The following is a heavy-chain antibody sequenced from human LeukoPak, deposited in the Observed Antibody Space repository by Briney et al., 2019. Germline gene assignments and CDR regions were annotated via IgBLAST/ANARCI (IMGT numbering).Heavy chain of an antibody. Sequence: ASVKVSCKASGYTFTGYYMHWVRQAPGQGLEWMGWINPNSGGTNYAQKFQGRVTMTRDTSISTAYMELSRLRSDDTAMYYCARASGSYYPSFDYWGQGTLVTVSS. CDR1: GYTFTGYY. CDR3: ARASGSYYPSFDY. D-gene: IGHD1-26*01. CDR2: INPNSGGT. J-gene: IGHJ4*02. V-gene: IGHV1-2*02.